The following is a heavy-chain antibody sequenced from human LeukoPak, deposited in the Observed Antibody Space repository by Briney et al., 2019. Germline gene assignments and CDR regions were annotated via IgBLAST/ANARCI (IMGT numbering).Heavy chain of an antibody. Sequence: GGSLRLSCAASGFTFSNYWMSWVRQAPGKGLEWVANINRDGSEKQYVDSVKGRFAISRDNAENSLYLRMSSLKAEDTAVYYCGRFTRSGDSVYWGQGTLVTVSS. CDR1: GFTFSNYW. CDR2: INRDGSEK. CDR3: GRFTRSGDSVY. V-gene: IGHV3-7*04. J-gene: IGHJ4*02. D-gene: IGHD7-27*01.